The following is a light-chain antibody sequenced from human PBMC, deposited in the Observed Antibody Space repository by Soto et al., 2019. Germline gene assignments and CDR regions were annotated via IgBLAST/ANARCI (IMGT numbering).Light chain of an antibody. CDR2: GAS. CDR3: QQYCSSPRNT. V-gene: IGKV3-20*01. J-gene: IGKJ2*01. Sequence: EIVLTQSPGTLSLSPGERATLSCRASQSVSSSYLAWYQQKPGQAPRLLIYGASSRATGIPDRFSGSGSGTDFTLTISRLEHADFAVYYCQQYCSSPRNTFGQGTKLEIK. CDR1: QSVSSSY.